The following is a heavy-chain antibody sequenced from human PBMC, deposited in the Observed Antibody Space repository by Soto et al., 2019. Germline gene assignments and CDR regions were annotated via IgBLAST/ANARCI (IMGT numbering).Heavy chain of an antibody. CDR3: AKHGGDIVVVVAGFDY. CDR1: GGSISSSSYY. Sequence: ASETLSLTCTVSGGSISSSSYYWGWIRQPPGKGLEWIGSIYYSGSAYYNPSLKSRVTISVDTSKNQFSLKLSSVTAADTAVYYFAKHGGDIVVVVAGFDYWGQGTLVTVSS. D-gene: IGHD2-15*01. CDR2: IYYSGSA. J-gene: IGHJ4*02. V-gene: IGHV4-39*01.